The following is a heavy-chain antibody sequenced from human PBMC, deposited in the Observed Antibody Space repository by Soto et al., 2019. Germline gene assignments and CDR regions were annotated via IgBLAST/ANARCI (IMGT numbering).Heavy chain of an antibody. CDR1: GYSFTSYW. J-gene: IGHJ3*02. V-gene: IGHV5-51*01. CDR3: ARGRLELRRPDAFDI. CDR2: IYPGDSDT. Sequence: GESLKISCKGSGYSFTSYWIGWVRQMPGKGLEWMGIIYPGDSDTRYSPSFQGQVTISADKSISTAYLQWSSLKASDTAMYYCARGRLELRRPDAFDIWGQGTLVSVS. D-gene: IGHD1-7*01.